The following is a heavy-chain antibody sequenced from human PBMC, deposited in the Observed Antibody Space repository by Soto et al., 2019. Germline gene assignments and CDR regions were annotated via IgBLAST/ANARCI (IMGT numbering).Heavy chain of an antibody. Sequence: PGESLKISCKGSGYSFTSYWISWVRQMPGKGLEWMGRIDPSDSYTNYSPSFQGHVTISADKSISTAYLQWSSLKASDTAMYYCAVRRGCSSTSCYNFWFDPWSQGTPVTVSS. J-gene: IGHJ5*02. CDR2: IDPSDSYT. CDR1: GYSFTSYW. D-gene: IGHD2-2*02. V-gene: IGHV5-10-1*01. CDR3: AVRRGCSSTSCYNFWFDP.